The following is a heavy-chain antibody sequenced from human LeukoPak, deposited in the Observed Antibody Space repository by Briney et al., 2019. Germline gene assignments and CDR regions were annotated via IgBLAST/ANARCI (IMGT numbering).Heavy chain of an antibody. V-gene: IGHV1-18*01. Sequence: ASVKVSCKASGYTFTSHGISWVRQAPGQGLEWMGWISAYNGNTNYAQKLQGRVTMTTDTSTSTAYMELRSLRADDTGVYDFPKNPAPGIGTSWDYWGQGTLVTVSS. CDR3: PKNPAPGIGTSWDY. D-gene: IGHD6-13*01. CDR1: GYTFTSHG. CDR2: ISAYNGNT. J-gene: IGHJ4*02.